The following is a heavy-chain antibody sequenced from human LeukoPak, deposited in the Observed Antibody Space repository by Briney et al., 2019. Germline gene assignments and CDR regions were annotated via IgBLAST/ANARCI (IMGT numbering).Heavy chain of an antibody. Sequence: GGSLRLSCAASGIAFSDVWMTWVRQAPGKGLEWVGRIKSKADGGTTDYAAPVKGRFSISGDDSKNTVYLQMDSLEAVDTAVYYCAAFSTGFWGQGTLVTVSS. V-gene: IGHV3-15*01. CDR2: IKSKADGGTT. CDR3: AAFSTGF. J-gene: IGHJ4*02. CDR1: GIAFSDVW.